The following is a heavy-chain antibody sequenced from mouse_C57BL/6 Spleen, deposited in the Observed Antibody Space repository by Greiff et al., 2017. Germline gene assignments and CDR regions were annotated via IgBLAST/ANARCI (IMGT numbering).Heavy chain of an antibody. CDR3: ARTGIYYDYDVRAMDY. CDR1: GYTFTSYW. CDR2: IDPNSGGT. J-gene: IGHJ4*01. D-gene: IGHD2-4*01. Sequence: VQLQESGAELVKPGASVKLSCKASGYTFTSYWMHWVKQRPGRGLEWIGRIDPNSGGTKYNEKFKSKATLTVDKPSSTAYMQLSSLTSEDSAVYYCARTGIYYDYDVRAMDYWGQGTSVTVSS. V-gene: IGHV1-72*01.